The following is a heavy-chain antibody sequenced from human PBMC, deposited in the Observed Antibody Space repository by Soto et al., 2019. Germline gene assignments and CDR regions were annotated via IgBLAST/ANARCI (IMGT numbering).Heavy chain of an antibody. CDR1: GFTFSSYG. J-gene: IGHJ6*02. CDR2: ISYDGSNK. V-gene: IGHV3-30*18. CDR3: AKDQKRYTVTTEKPHYYYYYGMDV. D-gene: IGHD4-17*01. Sequence: GGSLRLSCAASGFTFSSYGMHWVRQAPGKGLEWVAVISYDGSNKYYADSVKGRFTISRDNSKNTLYLQMNSLRAEDTAVYYCAKDQKRYTVTTEKPHYYYYYGMDVWGQGTTVTVSS.